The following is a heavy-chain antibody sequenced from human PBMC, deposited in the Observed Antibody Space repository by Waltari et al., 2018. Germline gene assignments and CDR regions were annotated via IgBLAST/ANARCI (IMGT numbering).Heavy chain of an antibody. J-gene: IGHJ4*02. V-gene: IGHV4-4*02. CDR2: SHRSGRT. Sequence: QLQLQESGPGLVKPSGTLSPTCTVSGDSMTSNNWWGWVRQPPEKGLEWIGQSHRSGRTNYNPSLESRVTISIDTANKQLSLKLTSTTAADTAVYYCARDRGRGLYLDSWGQGILVTVSP. CDR1: GDSMTSNNW. CDR3: ARDRGRGLYLDS. D-gene: IGHD2-15*01.